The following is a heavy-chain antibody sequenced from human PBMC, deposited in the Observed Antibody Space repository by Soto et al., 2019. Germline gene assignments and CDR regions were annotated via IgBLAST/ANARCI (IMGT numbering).Heavy chain of an antibody. J-gene: IGHJ4*02. CDR2: ISYDGSNK. CDR3: WVRSVYDYVFLDY. V-gene: IGHV3-30*03. Sequence: PGGSLRLSCAASGFTFSSYGMHWVRQAPGKGLEWVAVISYDGSNKYYADSVKGRFTISRDNSKNTLYLQMNSLRAEGTAVYYCWVRSVYDYVFLDYWGQGTLVTVSS. D-gene: IGHD3-16*01. CDR1: GFTFSSYG.